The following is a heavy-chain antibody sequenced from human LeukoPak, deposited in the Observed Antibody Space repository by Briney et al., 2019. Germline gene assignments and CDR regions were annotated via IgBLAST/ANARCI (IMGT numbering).Heavy chain of an antibody. CDR3: ARPDPPYFDYYDSSGYSPSYFDY. J-gene: IGHJ4*02. V-gene: IGHV4-39*01. CDR1: GGSVSSSSYY. Sequence: PSEPLSLTCTVSGGSVSSSSYYWGWIRQPPGKGLEWIGSIYYSGSTYYNPSLKSRVTISVHTSKNQFSLKLSSVTAPDTAVYYCARPDPPYFDYYDSSGYSPSYFDYWGQGTLVTVSS. D-gene: IGHD3-22*01. CDR2: IYYSGST.